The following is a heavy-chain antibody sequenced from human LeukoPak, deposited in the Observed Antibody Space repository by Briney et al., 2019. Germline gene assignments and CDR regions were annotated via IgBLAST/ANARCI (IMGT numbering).Heavy chain of an antibody. D-gene: IGHD2-21*02. J-gene: IGHJ5*02. CDR2: IIPIFGTA. Sequence: GASVKVSCKASGGTFSSYAISWVRQAPGQGLEWMGGIIPIFGTANYAQKFQGRVTITADESTSTAYMELSSLRSEDTAAYYCASSAYCGGDCYSRHWFDPWGQGTLVTVSS. CDR3: ASSAYCGGDCYSRHWFDP. CDR1: GGTFSSYA. V-gene: IGHV1-69*13.